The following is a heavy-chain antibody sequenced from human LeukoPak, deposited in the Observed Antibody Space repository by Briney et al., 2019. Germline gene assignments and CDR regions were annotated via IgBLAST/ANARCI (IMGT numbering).Heavy chain of an antibody. V-gene: IGHV4-59*01. J-gene: IGHJ4*02. CDR2: IYYSGST. CDR1: GGSISSYS. CDR3: AREGLGDYGSGSYYKRGRGGFFDY. D-gene: IGHD3-10*01. Sequence: SESLSLTCTVSGGSISSYSWSWVRQPPGKGLEWIGYIYYSGSTNYNPSLKSRVTISVDTSKNQFSLKLSSVTAADTAVYCCAREGLGDYGSGSYYKRGRGGFFDYWGQGTLVTVSS.